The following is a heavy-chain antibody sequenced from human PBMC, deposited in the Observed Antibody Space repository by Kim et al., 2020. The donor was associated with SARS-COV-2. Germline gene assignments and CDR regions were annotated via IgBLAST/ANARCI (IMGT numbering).Heavy chain of an antibody. D-gene: IGHD1-26*01. V-gene: IGHV3-49*02. CDR3: PRGFQGGSYYPLHLDY. Sequence: SVKGRITISRDESKSIAYLQMNSLKTEDTAVYYCPRGFQGGSYYPLHLDYWGQGTLVTVSS. J-gene: IGHJ4*02.